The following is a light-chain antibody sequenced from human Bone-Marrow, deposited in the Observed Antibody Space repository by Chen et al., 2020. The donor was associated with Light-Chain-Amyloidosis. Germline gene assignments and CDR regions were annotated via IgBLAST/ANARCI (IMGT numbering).Light chain of an antibody. CDR1: DLPTKY. Sequence: SYELTQPPSVSVSPGQTARITCSGDDLPTKYAYWYQQKPGQPPVLVIHRDKERPSGISERFSCSSSGTTATLTISGVQAEDEADYHCQSADSSGTYEVIFGGGTKLTVL. CDR2: RDK. CDR3: QSADSSGTYEVI. V-gene: IGLV3-25*03. J-gene: IGLJ2*01.